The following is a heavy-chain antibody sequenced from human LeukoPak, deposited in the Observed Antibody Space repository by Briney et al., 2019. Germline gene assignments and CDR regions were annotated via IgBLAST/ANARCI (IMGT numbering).Heavy chain of an antibody. CDR1: GFTFSDYA. D-gene: IGHD1-1*01. V-gene: IGHV3-23*01. CDR3: AKASLERYYFDY. J-gene: IGHJ4*02. CDR2: VSGSGGSA. Sequence: GGSLRLSCAASGFTFSDYAMSWVRQAPGKGLDWVSAVSGSGGSAYYADSVKGRFTISRDNSKNTLSLQMNSLRAEDTAVYYCAKASLERYYFDYSRQGTLVTVSS.